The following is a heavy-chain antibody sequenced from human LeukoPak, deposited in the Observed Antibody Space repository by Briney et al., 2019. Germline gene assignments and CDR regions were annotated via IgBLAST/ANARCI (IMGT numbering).Heavy chain of an antibody. CDR1: GFSFSIYW. V-gene: IGHV3-7*01. CDR2: IESNGDDK. Sequence: PGGSLRLSCAASGFSFSIYWMSWIRQTPGKGLEYVANIESNGDDKYYVDSVKGRFTTSRDNAKNSLYLQMNSLRAEDTAVYYCASAVRGSSVDYWGQGTLVTVSS. CDR3: ASAVRGSSVDY. J-gene: IGHJ4*02.